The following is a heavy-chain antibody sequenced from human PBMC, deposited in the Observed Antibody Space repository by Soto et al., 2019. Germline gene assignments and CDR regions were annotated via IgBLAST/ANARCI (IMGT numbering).Heavy chain of an antibody. CDR1: GGTFSSYA. V-gene: IGHV1-69*12. D-gene: IGHD1-1*01. CDR2: IIPIFGTA. J-gene: IGHJ6*02. CDR3: ASPTKPLYYYYGMDV. Sequence: QVQLVQSGAEVKKPGSSVKVSCKASGGTFSSYAISWVRQAPGQGLEWMGVIIPIFGTANYAQKFQGRVTITADESTSTAYMELRSLRSEDTAVYYCASPTKPLYYYYGMDVWGQGTTVTVSS.